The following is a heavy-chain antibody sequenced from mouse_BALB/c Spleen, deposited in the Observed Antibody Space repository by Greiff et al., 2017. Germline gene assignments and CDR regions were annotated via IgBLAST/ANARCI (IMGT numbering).Heavy chain of an antibody. CDR2: IRNKANGYTT. D-gene: IGHD2-14*01. CDR3: ARDIYRSSFAY. Sequence: DVQLVESGGGLVQPGGSLRLSCATSGFTFTDYYMSWVRQPPGKALEWLGFIRNKANGYTTEYSASVKGRFTISRDNSQSILYLQMNTLRAEDSATYYCARDIYRSSFAYWGQGTLVTVSA. V-gene: IGHV7-3*02. J-gene: IGHJ3*01. CDR1: GFTFTDYY.